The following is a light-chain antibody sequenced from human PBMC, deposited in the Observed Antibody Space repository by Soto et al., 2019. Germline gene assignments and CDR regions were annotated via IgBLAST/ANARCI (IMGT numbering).Light chain of an antibody. J-gene: IGKJ4*01. CDR1: QNVYNN. Sequence: EIVMTQSPATLSVSPGEGATLSCKASQNVYNNLAWYQQRPGQPPRLLIYDASTRATGISARFSGSGYGTEFTLTISSLQSEDFAVYCCQQCRNWPLTFGGGTKVEIK. CDR3: QQCRNWPLT. V-gene: IGKV3-15*01. CDR2: DAS.